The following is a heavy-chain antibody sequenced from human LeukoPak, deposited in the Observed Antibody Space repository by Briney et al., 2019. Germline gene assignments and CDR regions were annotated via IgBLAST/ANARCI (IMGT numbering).Heavy chain of an antibody. CDR1: NDSISNINYY. J-gene: IGHJ5*02. V-gene: IGHV4-39*01. CDR2: IYYSGSS. Sequence: SETLSLTCTVSNDSISNINYYWGWIRQPPGKRLEWIGSIYYSGSSYYNPSLKSRVTISVDTSRNQFFLNLTSVTATDTAVYYCARVYSSSGYNWFDPWGQGTLVAVSS. D-gene: IGHD6-6*01. CDR3: ARVYSSSGYNWFDP.